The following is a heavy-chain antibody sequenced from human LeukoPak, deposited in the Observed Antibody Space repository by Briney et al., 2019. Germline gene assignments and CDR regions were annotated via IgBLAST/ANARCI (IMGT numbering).Heavy chain of an antibody. Sequence: GGSLRLSCAASGFTFSTYWMSWVRQAPGKGLEWVANIKQDGSQKYYVDSVKGRFTISRGNAKNSLYLQMNSLRVEDTAVYYCVREEYGDHMWWWGQGTPVTVSS. V-gene: IGHV3-7*01. CDR1: GFTFSTYW. D-gene: IGHD4-17*01. CDR2: IKQDGSQK. J-gene: IGHJ4*02. CDR3: VREEYGDHMWW.